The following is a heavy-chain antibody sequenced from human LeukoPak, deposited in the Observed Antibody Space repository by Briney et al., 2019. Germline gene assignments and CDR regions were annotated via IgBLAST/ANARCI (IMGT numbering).Heavy chain of an antibody. D-gene: IGHD2-2*01. CDR1: GFTFTSYW. Sequence: GGSLRLSCAASGFTFTSYWMSWVRQAPGKGLEWVANIKHDGSETYYVDSVKGRFTISRDNANDSAHLQMNRLRPEDTAVYYCAKRYCSSTSCYDAGYGMDVWGQGTTVTVSS. CDR3: AKRYCSSTSCYDAGYGMDV. CDR2: IKHDGSET. V-gene: IGHV3-7*01. J-gene: IGHJ6*02.